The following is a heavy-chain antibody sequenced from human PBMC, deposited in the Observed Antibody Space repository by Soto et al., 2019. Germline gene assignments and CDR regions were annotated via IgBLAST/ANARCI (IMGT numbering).Heavy chain of an antibody. CDR1: GFTVSSNY. Sequence: GESLKISCAASGFTVSSNYMSWVRQAPGKGLEWVSVIYSGGSTYYADSVKGRFTISRHNSKNTLYLQMNSLRAEDTAVYYCARVISWNYSIDYWGQGTLVTVSS. CDR3: ARVISWNYSIDY. CDR2: IYSGGST. J-gene: IGHJ4*02. D-gene: IGHD1-7*01. V-gene: IGHV3-53*04.